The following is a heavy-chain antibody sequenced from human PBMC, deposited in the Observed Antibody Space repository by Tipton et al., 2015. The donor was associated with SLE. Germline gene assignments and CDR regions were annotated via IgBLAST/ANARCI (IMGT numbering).Heavy chain of an antibody. CDR2: ISDRGST. V-gene: IGHV4-4*08. D-gene: IGHD6-6*01. CDR3: ARRPTGYFEY. CDR1: GGYINTNY. Sequence: TLSLTCTVSGGYINTNYWTWIRQAPGKGLEWIGYISDRGSTNYNPSLKSRVTISLDTSKNQFSLKLTSLTAADTAVYYCARRPTGYFEYWGQGALVTVSS. J-gene: IGHJ4*02.